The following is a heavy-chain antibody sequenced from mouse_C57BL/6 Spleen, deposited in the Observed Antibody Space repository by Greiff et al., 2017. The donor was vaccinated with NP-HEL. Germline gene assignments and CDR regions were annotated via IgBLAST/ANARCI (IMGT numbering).Heavy chain of an antibody. CDR2: IDPSDSET. Sequence: VQLQQSGAELVRPGSSVKLSCKASGYTFTSYWMHWVKQRPIQGLEWIGNIDPSDSETHYNQKFKDKATLTVDKSSSTAYMQLSSLTSEDSAVYYCARKAALYAMDYWGQGTSVTVSS. CDR1: GYTFTSYW. V-gene: IGHV1-52*01. CDR3: ARKAALYAMDY. D-gene: IGHD6-1*01. J-gene: IGHJ4*01.